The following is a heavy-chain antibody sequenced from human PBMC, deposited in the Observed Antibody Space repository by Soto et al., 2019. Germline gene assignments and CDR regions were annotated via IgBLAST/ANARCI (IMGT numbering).Heavy chain of an antibody. D-gene: IGHD6-19*01. Sequence: GSLSLSCAASGFTFISYSMNWVRQAPGKGLEWVSSISSSSSYIYYADSVKGRFTISRDNAKNSLYLQMNSLRAEETAVYYCARAGNSFSVQPDFDYWGQGTLVTVSS. CDR3: ARAGNSFSVQPDFDY. J-gene: IGHJ4*02. CDR2: ISSSSSYI. V-gene: IGHV3-21*01. CDR1: GFTFISYS.